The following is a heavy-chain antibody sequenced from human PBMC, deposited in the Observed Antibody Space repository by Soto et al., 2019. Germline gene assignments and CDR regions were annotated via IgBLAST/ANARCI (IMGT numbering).Heavy chain of an antibody. J-gene: IGHJ6*02. V-gene: IGHV3-48*02. Sequence: WSLRLSCVASGFTFSRYNMHWVRQAPGKXLEWVAYVTTSGDTMFYADSVEGRFAISRDVAKNSVHLQMNSLGDEDTAVYYCVREEASGSSGLTYHYYYNGMDVWGQGTTVTVSS. CDR1: GFTFSRYN. D-gene: IGHD3-10*01. CDR2: VTTSGDTM. CDR3: VREEASGSSGLTYHYYYNGMDV.